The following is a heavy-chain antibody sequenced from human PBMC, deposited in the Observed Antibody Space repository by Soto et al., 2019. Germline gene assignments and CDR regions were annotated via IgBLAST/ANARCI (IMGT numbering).Heavy chain of an antibody. V-gene: IGHV1-2*04. J-gene: IGHJ5*02. Sequence: QVQLVQSGAEVKKPGASVKVSCKASGYTFTGYYMHWVRQAPGQGLEWMGWINPNSGGTNYAQKFQGWVTMTRDTSISTAYMELSRLRSADTAVYYCARSPHYGSGGSCFLWFDPWGQGTLVTVSS. CDR1: GYTFTGYY. CDR3: ARSPHYGSGGSCFLWFDP. CDR2: INPNSGGT. D-gene: IGHD2-15*01.